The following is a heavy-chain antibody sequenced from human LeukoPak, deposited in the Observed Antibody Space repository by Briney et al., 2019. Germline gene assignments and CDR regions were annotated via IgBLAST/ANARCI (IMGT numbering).Heavy chain of an antibody. Sequence: PGGSLRLSCAASGFTFSSYSMNWVRQAPGKGLEWVSSISSSSSYIYYADSVKGRFTISRDNAKNSLYLQMNSLRAEDTAVYYCARASGGKFWFDPWGQGTLVTVSS. J-gene: IGHJ5*02. CDR2: ISSSSSYI. CDR1: GFTFSSYS. CDR3: ARASGGKFWFDP. D-gene: IGHD4-23*01. V-gene: IGHV3-21*01.